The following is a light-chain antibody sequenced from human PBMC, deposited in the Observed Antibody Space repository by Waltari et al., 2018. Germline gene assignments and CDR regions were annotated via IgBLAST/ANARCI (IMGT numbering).Light chain of an antibody. CDR2: EVN. CDR3: SSYAGSSNVV. J-gene: IGLJ2*01. CDR1: SSDVGGYNY. V-gene: IGLV2-8*01. Sequence: QSALTQPPSASGSPGQSVTLSCSGTSSDVGGYNYVSWYQQHPGKAPKRMIYEVNKRPSGVPDRFSGSKSGNTASLTVSGLQAEDEADYYCSSYAGSSNVVFGGGTKLTVL.